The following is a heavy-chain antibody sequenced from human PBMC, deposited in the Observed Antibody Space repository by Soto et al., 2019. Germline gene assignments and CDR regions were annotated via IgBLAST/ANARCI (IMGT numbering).Heavy chain of an antibody. Sequence: SVKVSCKASGGTFSSYAISWVRQAPGQGLEWMGGIIPIFGTANYAQKFQGRVTITADESTSTAYMELSSLRSEDTAVYYCARGRLLVYDISGPDYFDYWGQGTLVTVSS. D-gene: IGHD3-22*01. CDR1: GGTFSSYA. V-gene: IGHV1-69*13. J-gene: IGHJ4*02. CDR2: IIPIFGTA. CDR3: ARGRLLVYDISGPDYFDY.